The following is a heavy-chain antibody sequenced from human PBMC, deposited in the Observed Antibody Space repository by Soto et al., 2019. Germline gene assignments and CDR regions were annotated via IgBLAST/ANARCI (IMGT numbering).Heavy chain of an antibody. Sequence: VGSLRLSCAASGFTFSSYAMHWVRQAPGKGLEWVAVISYDGSNKYYADSVKGRFTISRDNSKNTLYLQMNSLRAEDTAVYYCARDEVSPGNYYDSSGSYYYYYLMDVWGQGTTVTVS. D-gene: IGHD3-22*01. CDR1: GFTFSSYA. V-gene: IGHV3-30-3*01. CDR2: ISYDGSNK. CDR3: ARDEVSPGNYYDSSGSYYYYYLMDV. J-gene: IGHJ6*02.